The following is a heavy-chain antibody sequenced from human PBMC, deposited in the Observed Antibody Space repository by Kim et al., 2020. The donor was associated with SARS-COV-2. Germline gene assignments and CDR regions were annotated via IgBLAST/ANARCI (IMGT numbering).Heavy chain of an antibody. J-gene: IGHJ6*02. Sequence: ASVKVSCKASGYTFTGYYMHWVRQAPGQGLEWMGWINPNSGGTNYAQKFQGRVTMTRDTSISTAYMELSRLRSDDTAVYYCARESDLGAPVAGLYYYYGMDVWGQGTTVTVSS. CDR3: ARESDLGAPVAGLYYYYGMDV. D-gene: IGHD6-19*01. CDR1: GYTFTGYY. V-gene: IGHV1-2*02. CDR2: INPNSGGT.